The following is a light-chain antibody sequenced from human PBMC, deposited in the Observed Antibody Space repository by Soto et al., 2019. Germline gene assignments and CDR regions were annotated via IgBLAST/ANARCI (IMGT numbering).Light chain of an antibody. J-gene: IGKJ2*01. CDR3: HHYGTSPYT. Sequence: EIVLTQSPGTLALSPGERATLSCRASQSVSSTYLAWYQQKPGQAPRLLVYGVSIRAAGIPDRFSGSGSGTDFTLTINRLEPEDFAVYYCHHYGTSPYTFGQGTKLEIK. CDR2: GVS. CDR1: QSVSSTY. V-gene: IGKV3-20*01.